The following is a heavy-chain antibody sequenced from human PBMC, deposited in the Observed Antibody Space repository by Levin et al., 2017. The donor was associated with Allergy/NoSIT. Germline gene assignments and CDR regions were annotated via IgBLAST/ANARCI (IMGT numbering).Heavy chain of an antibody. D-gene: IGHD1-26*01. J-gene: IGHJ4*02. CDR1: GFTFSSYW. CDR2: INSDGSDR. V-gene: IGHV3-74*01. Sequence: GGSLRLSCAASGFTFSSYWMHWVRQAPGKGLVWVSRINSDGSDRSYTDSVKGRFTISRDNAKNTLYLQMNSLRAEDTAVYYCARDPAEWELPQDYWGRGTLVTVSS. CDR3: ARDPAEWELPQDY.